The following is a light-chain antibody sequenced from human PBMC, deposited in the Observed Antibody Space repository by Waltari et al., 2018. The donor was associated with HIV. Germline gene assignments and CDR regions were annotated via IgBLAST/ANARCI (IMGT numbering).Light chain of an antibody. CDR2: DAS. CDR3: QHYNNWPLA. Sequence: ERVMTQSPVTLSVSPGERATLSCTASQTVNHNLAWYQQKPGQAPRLLIYDASTRATGIPAMFSGSGSGTEFTLTISSLQSEDFAVYYCQHYNNWPLAFGQGTKVEIK. V-gene: IGKV3-15*01. CDR1: QTVNHN. J-gene: IGKJ1*01.